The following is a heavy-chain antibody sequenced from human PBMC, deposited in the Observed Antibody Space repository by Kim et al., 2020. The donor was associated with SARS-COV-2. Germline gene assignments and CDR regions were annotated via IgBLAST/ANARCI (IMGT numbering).Heavy chain of an antibody. D-gene: IGHD3-3*01. J-gene: IGHJ4*02. V-gene: IGHV3-23*01. CDR3: TKEPYYDFWSGYYLDY. Sequence: DSVKGRCTSSRDNSKNTLYLQVTRLRAEDTAVYYCTKEPYYDFWSGYYLDYWGQGTLVTVYS.